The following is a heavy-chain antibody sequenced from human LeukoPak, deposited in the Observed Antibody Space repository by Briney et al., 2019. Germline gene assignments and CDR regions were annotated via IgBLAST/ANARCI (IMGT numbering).Heavy chain of an antibody. V-gene: IGHV1-2*06. CDR3: ARLPTDYYDSSGYTY. Sequence: ASVTVSCTAPGYTFTGYYMHWVRQAPGQGLEWMGRINPNSGGTNYAQKFQGRVTMTRDTSISTAYMELSRLRSDDTAVYYCARLPTDYYDSSGYTYWGQGTLVTVSS. D-gene: IGHD3-22*01. CDR2: INPNSGGT. J-gene: IGHJ4*02. CDR1: GYTFTGYY.